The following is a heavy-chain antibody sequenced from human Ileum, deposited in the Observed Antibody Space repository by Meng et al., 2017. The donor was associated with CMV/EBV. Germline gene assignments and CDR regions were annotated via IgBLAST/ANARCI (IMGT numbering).Heavy chain of an antibody. V-gene: IGHV3-30-3*01. J-gene: IGHJ4*02. D-gene: IGHD6-19*01. CDR1: IFTFSNYT. CDR3: ARDQSVAGTGVVDY. Sequence: SIFTFSNYTMHWVRQAPGKGLECVAVISYDRSNTYYTDSVKGRFTISRDNSKSTLYLQMNSLRPEDTAVYYCARDQSVAGTGVVDYWGQGTLVTVSS. CDR2: ISYDRSNT.